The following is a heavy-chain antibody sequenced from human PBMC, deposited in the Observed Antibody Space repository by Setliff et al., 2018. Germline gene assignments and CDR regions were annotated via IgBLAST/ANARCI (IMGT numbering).Heavy chain of an antibody. Sequence: PGASVKVSCKASGYTFTGYYMHWVRQAPGQGLEWMGWINPNSGGTNYAQKFQGWVTMTRDTSISTAYMELSRLRSDDTAVYYCARAYYYDSSGGDCSVFDYWGQGTLVTVSS. CDR1: GYTFTGYY. CDR2: INPNSGGT. V-gene: IGHV1-2*04. D-gene: IGHD3-22*01. J-gene: IGHJ4*02. CDR3: ARAYYYDSSGGDCSVFDY.